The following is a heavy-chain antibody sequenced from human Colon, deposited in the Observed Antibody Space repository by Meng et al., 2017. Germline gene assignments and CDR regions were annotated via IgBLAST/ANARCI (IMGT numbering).Heavy chain of an antibody. Sequence: VQLVRSGAKLKKPGAPVKVSCKASGYTFTSYDINWVRQATGQGLEWMGWMNPNSGNTGYAQKFQGRVTMTRNTSISTAYMELSSLRSEDTAVYYCARVGIRGNQRGFDYWGQGTLVTVSS. D-gene: IGHD1-14*01. CDR2: MNPNSGNT. V-gene: IGHV1-8*01. J-gene: IGHJ4*02. CDR1: GYTFTSYD. CDR3: ARVGIRGNQRGFDY.